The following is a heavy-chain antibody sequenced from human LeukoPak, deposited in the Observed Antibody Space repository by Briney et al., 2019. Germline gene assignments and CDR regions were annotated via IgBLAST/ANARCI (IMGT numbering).Heavy chain of an antibody. J-gene: IGHJ4*02. CDR3: ARGAYYYGSGSYGPFDY. D-gene: IGHD3-10*01. Sequence: ASETLSLTCTVSGGSISSGSYYWSWIRQPAGKGLEWIGRIYTSGSTNYNPFLKSRVTISVDTSKNQFSLKLSSVTAADTAVYYCARGAYYYGSGSYGPFDYWGQGTLVTVSS. CDR1: GGSISSGSYY. V-gene: IGHV4-61*02. CDR2: IYTSGST.